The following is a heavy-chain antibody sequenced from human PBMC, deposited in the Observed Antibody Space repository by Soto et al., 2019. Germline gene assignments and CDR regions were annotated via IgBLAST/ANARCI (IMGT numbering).Heavy chain of an antibody. Sequence: CGRPLITSRMCVSWIRQPPGKALEWLALIDWDDDKYYSTSLKTRLTISKDTSKNQVVLTMTNMDPVDTATYYCARTYSSGWYVRTSFDYWGQGTVVTVSS. D-gene: IGHD6-19*01. J-gene: IGHJ4*02. CDR1: GRPLITSRMC. V-gene: IGHV2-70*01. CDR3: ARTYSSGWYVRTSFDY. CDR2: IDWDDDK.